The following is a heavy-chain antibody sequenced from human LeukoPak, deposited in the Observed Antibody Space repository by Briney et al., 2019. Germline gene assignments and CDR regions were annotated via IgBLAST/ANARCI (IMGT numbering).Heavy chain of an antibody. CDR2: IKSKTDGGTT. CDR1: GFTFSNVW. V-gene: IGHV3-15*01. J-gene: IGHJ6*02. CDR3: TTPPLSCRSTSCPLGDV. Sequence: GGSLRLSCAASGFTFSNVWMSWVRQAPGKGLEWVGRIKSKTDGGTTDYAAPVKGRFTISRDDSKNTLFLQMNSLKTEDTAVYYCTTPPLSCRSTSCPLGDVWGQGTTVTVSS. D-gene: IGHD2-2*01.